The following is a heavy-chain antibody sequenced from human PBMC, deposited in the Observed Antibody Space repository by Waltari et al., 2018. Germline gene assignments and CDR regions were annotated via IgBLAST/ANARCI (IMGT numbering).Heavy chain of an antibody. Sequence: QVQLQQWGAGLLKPSETLSLTCAVYGGSFSGSYWSWISQPPGKGLEWIGEINHSGSTNYNPSLKSRVTISVDTSKNQFSLKLSSVTAADTAVYYCARERLWFGEGFDYWGQGTLVTVSS. J-gene: IGHJ4*02. D-gene: IGHD3-10*01. CDR3: ARERLWFGEGFDY. V-gene: IGHV4-34*01. CDR2: INHSGST. CDR1: GGSFSGSY.